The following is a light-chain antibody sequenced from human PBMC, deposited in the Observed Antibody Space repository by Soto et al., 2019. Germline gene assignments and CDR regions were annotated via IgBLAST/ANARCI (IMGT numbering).Light chain of an antibody. CDR3: GPWATGLSFYA. Sequence: QSVLTRPPSVSAAPGQEVTISCSGSFSNIGNNYVSWYQQLPGTAPKLLIYDDDKRPSGIPDRFSGSKSATSATLVITGLQTGDAAAYYCGPWATGLSFYAFGSGTKVT. V-gene: IGLV1-51*01. CDR2: DDD. J-gene: IGLJ1*01. CDR1: FSNIGNNY.